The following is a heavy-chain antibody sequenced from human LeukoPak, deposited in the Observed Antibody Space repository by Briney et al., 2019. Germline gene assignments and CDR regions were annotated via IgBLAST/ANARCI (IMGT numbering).Heavy chain of an antibody. CDR1: GYTFTGYY. CDR2: INPNSGGT. CDR3: AREDTMELRRNYGMDV. V-gene: IGHV1-2*04. Sequence: ASVKVSCKASGYTFTGYYMHWVRQAPGQGLEWMGWINPNSGGTNYAQKLQGWVTMTRDTSISTAYMELSRLRSDDTAVYYCAREDTMELRRNYGMDVWGQGTTVTVSS. D-gene: IGHD1-7*01. J-gene: IGHJ6*02.